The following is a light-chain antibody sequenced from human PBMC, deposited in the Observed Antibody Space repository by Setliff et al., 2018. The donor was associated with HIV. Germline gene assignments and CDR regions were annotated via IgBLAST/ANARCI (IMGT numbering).Light chain of an antibody. J-gene: IGLJ1*01. CDR1: SSDVGSYNR. V-gene: IGLV2-18*02. Sequence: QSALTQPPSVSGSLGQSVTISCTGTSSDVGSYNRVSWYQQPPGTAPKLMIYEVNNRPSGVPDRFSGSKSGNTASLTISGLQAEDEADYYCSSYTSISTYVFGTGTKVTVL. CDR2: EVN. CDR3: SSYTSISTYV.